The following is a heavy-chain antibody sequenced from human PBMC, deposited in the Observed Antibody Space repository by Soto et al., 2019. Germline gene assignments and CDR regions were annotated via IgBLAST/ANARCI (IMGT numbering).Heavy chain of an antibody. J-gene: IGHJ4*02. D-gene: IGHD1-26*01. CDR3: ARESGSATPFDY. V-gene: IGHV4-59*01. CDR2: IYYSGST. CDR1: GGSISSYY. Sequence: SETLSLTCTVSGGSISSYYWSWIRQPPGKGLGWIGYIYYSGSTNYNPSLKSRVTISVDTSKNQFSLKLSSVTAADTDVYYCARESGSATPFDYWGQGTLVTVSS.